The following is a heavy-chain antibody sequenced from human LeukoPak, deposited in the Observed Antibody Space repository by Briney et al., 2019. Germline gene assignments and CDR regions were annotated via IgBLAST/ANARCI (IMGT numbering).Heavy chain of an antibody. D-gene: IGHD2-21*02. Sequence: ASVKVSCTASGYTFTSFDFSWVRQAPGQGREWMGWMNPNSGNSGYEQRFQGRVTLTRSTAIRTAYMELSGLRSDDTAVYYCVRVRGNCGDDCYSFDSWGQGTLVTVSS. V-gene: IGHV1-8*01. J-gene: IGHJ4*02. CDR1: GYTFTSFD. CDR3: VRVRGNCGDDCYSFDS. CDR2: MNPNSGNS.